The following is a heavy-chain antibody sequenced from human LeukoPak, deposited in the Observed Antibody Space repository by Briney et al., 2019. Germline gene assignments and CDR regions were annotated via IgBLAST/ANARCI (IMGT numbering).Heavy chain of an antibody. J-gene: IGHJ6*03. D-gene: IGHD3-3*02. V-gene: IGHV1-46*01. CDR2: TNPRGGST. CDR3: ARDLAQYYYYDYYMDV. Sequence: ASVKVSCKASGYTYTSYGISWVRQAPGQGLEWMGITNPRGGSTSYAQKFQGRVTVTRDTSTSTVYMELSSLRSEDTAVYYCARDLAQYYYYDYYMDVWGKGTTVTVSS. CDR1: GYTYTSYG.